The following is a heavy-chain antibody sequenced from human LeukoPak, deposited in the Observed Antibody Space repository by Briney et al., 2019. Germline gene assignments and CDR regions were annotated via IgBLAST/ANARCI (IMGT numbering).Heavy chain of an antibody. V-gene: IGHV1-24*01. CDR2: FDPEDGET. J-gene: IGHJ5*02. Sequence: ASVKVSCKVSGYTLTELSMHWVRQAPGKRLEWMGGFDPEDGETIYAQKFQGRVTMTEDTSTDTAYMELSSLRSEDTAVYYCATSTYYDYVWGSYRLDTWGQGTLVTVSS. CDR3: ATSTYYDYVWGSYRLDT. D-gene: IGHD3-16*01. CDR1: GYTLTELS.